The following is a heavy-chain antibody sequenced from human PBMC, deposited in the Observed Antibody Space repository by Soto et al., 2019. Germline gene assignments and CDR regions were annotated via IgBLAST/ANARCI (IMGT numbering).Heavy chain of an antibody. J-gene: IGHJ3*02. CDR2: INPSGGST. Sequence: QVQLVQSGAEVKKPGASVKVSCKASGYTFTSYYMHWVRQATGQGLEWMGIINPSGGSTSYAQQFQGRVTMTRDTSTSTVYMELSSLRSEDTAVYYCARDGYADVLLGAFDIWGQGTMVTVSS. CDR1: GYTFTSYY. CDR3: ARDGYADVLLGAFDI. V-gene: IGHV1-46*03. D-gene: IGHD2-8*01.